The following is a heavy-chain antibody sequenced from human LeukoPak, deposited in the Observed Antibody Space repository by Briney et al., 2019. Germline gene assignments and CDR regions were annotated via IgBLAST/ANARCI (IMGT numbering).Heavy chain of an antibody. CDR1: GASISSYY. CDR3: ARFRNFVSDI. V-gene: IGHV4-59*12. J-gene: IGHJ3*02. Sequence: SETLSLTCTVSGASISSYYWNWIRQPPRKGLEWVGYIYFRGNSNYNPSLKSRVPMSVDTSKNQFSLKVTSLTAADTAVYYCARFRNFVSDIWGQGTIVTVSS. CDR2: IYFRGNS. D-gene: IGHD3-16*01.